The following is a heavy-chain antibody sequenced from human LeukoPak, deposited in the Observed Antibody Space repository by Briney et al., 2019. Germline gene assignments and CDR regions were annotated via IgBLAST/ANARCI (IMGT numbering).Heavy chain of an antibody. J-gene: IGHJ4*02. CDR2: ISIYNVNR. CDR1: GYTLTNYG. V-gene: IGHV1-18*01. CDR3: ARNVRGSTDDY. Sequence: GASVKVSCKTSGYTLTNYGIIWVRQVPGQGFEWMGGISIYNVNRNYAQKFQGRVTMTTDTSTSTAYMEMSSLRSDDAAVYYCARNVRGSTDDYWGQGTLVTVSS. D-gene: IGHD4-11*01.